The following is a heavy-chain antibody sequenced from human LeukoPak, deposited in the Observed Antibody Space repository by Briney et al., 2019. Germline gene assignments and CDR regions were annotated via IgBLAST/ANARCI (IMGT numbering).Heavy chain of an antibody. V-gene: IGHV1-69*05. Sequence: ASVKVSCKASGGTFSSYAISWVRQAPGQGLEWMGGIIPIFGTANYAQKFQGRVTMTRDTSTSTVYMELSSLRSEDTAVYYCARAPIAPYGMDVWGQGTTVTVSS. CDR3: ARAPIAPYGMDV. J-gene: IGHJ6*02. D-gene: IGHD6-13*01. CDR2: IIPIFGTA. CDR1: GGTFSSYA.